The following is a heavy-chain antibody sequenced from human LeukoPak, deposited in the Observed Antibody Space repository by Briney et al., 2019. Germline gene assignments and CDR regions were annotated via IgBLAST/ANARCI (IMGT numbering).Heavy chain of an antibody. CDR3: ARHLAGYDSG. CDR1: GGSISSYY. D-gene: IGHD3-9*01. CDR2: IYYSGST. V-gene: IGHV4-59*08. Sequence: SETLSLTCTVSGGSISSYYWSWIRQPPGKGLEWIGYIYYSGSTNYNPSLKSRVTISVDTSKNQFSLKLSSVTAADTAVYYCARHLAGYDSGWGQGILVTVSS. J-gene: IGHJ4*02.